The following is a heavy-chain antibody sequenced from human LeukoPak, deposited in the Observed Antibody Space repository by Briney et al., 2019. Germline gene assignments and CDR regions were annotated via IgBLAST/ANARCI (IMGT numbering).Heavy chain of an antibody. Sequence: GGSLRLSCVGSGFTVSSNYISWVRQAPGKGLEWVSVIYSGGTTLYADSAKGRFTVSRDNSKNTLYLQMNSLRAEDTAVYYCARERGNWGSAYYYDLWGQGTLVSVSS. CDR1: GFTVSSNY. CDR3: ARERGNWGSAYYYDL. V-gene: IGHV3-53*01. D-gene: IGHD3-16*01. CDR2: IYSGGTT. J-gene: IGHJ4*02.